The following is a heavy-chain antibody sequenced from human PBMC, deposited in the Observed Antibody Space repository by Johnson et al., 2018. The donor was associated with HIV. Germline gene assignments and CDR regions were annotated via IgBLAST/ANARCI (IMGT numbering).Heavy chain of an antibody. D-gene: IGHD3-22*01. J-gene: IGHJ3*02. V-gene: IGHV3-30-3*01. Sequence: QVQLVESGGGVAPPGRSLRLSCAASGFTFSTYAMHWVRQAPGKGLEWVAVISYDGSTNYYADSVKGRFTISRDNSKNTLYLQMNSLRAEDTAVYYRARVCYYDSSGYVDAFDIWGQGTMVTVSS. CDR3: ARVCYYDSSGYVDAFDI. CDR2: ISYDGSTN. CDR1: GFTFSTYA.